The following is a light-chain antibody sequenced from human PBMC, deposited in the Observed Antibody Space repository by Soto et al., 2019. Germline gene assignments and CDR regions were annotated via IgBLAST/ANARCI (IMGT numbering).Light chain of an antibody. CDR1: IGEVGRFDV. V-gene: IGLV2-23*01. J-gene: IGLJ1*01. CDR3: CAYVNSRSYV. Sequence: QSVLTQPASVSGSLGQSITISCAGTIGEVGRFDVFSWYQQHPGQVPKLIIYEGSRRPSGVSSRFSGSKSGNTPSITISGLQAEDEADYYCCAYVNSRSYVFGSWTKVTV. CDR2: EGS.